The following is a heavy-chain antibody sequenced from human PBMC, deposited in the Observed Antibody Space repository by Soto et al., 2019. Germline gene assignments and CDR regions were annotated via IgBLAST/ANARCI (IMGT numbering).Heavy chain of an antibody. Sequence: ASVKVSCKASGYTFTSYYMHWVRQAPGQGLEWMGIINPSGGSTSYAQKFQGRVTMTRDTSTSTVYMELSSLRSEDTAVYYCARGYDYGDYSVLPDHDYFDYWGQGTLVTVSS. CDR1: GYTFTSYY. CDR2: INPSGGST. V-gene: IGHV1-46*01. CDR3: ARGYDYGDYSVLPDHDYFDY. D-gene: IGHD4-17*01. J-gene: IGHJ4*02.